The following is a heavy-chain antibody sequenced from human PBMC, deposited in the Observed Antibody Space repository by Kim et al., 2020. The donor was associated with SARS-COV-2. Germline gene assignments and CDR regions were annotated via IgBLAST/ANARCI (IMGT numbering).Heavy chain of an antibody. J-gene: IGHJ3*02. CDR3: ATTVGATGDAFDI. V-gene: IGHV5-51*01. CDR1: GYSFTSYW. CDR2: IYPGDSDT. Sequence: GESLQISCKGSGYSFTSYWIGWVRQMPGKGLEWMGIIYPGDSDTRYSPSFQGQVTISADKSISTAYLQWSSLKASDTAMYYCATTVGATGDAFDIWGQGTMVTVSS. D-gene: IGHD1-26*01.